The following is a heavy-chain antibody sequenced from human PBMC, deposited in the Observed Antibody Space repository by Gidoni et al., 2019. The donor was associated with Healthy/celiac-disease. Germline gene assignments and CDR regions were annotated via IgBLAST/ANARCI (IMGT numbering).Heavy chain of an antibody. Sequence: QVQLQQWGAGLLKPSETLSLTCAVYGGSFSGYYWSWIRQPPGKGLEWIGEINHSGSTNYNPSLKSRVTISVDTSKNQFSLKLSSVTAADTAVYYCARERFRTLRDWGQGTLVTVSS. V-gene: IGHV4-34*01. J-gene: IGHJ4*02. D-gene: IGHD1-7*01. CDR3: ARERFRTLRD. CDR1: GGSFSGYY. CDR2: INHSGST.